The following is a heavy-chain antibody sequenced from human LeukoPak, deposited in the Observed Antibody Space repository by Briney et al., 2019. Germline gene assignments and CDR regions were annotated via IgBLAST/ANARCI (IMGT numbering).Heavy chain of an antibody. CDR2: IYHSGST. J-gene: IGHJ6*03. V-gene: IGHV4-38-2*02. CDR1: GYSISSGYY. D-gene: IGHD2-2*01. CDR3: ARDARIVVVPAAILPGPGYMDV. Sequence: SGTLSLTCTVSGYSISSGYYWGWIRQPPGKGLEWIGSIYHSGSTYYNPSLKSRVTISVDTSKNQFSLKLSSVTAADTAVYYCARDARIVVVPAAILPGPGYMDVWGKGTTVTVSS.